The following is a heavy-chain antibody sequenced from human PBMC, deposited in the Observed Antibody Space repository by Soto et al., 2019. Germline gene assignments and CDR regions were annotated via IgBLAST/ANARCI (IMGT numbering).Heavy chain of an antibody. D-gene: IGHD1-26*01. CDR1: GFIFSNYG. CDR2: IWYDGSNK. Sequence: QVQLVESGGGVVQPGRSLRLSCAASGFIFSNYGMHWVGQAPGKGLEWVALIWYDGSNKYYADSVKGRFTISRDNSKNTLYLQMNTLRVEDTALYYCARDLGWASYGYFDQWGQGSLVTVSS. V-gene: IGHV3-33*01. J-gene: IGHJ4*02. CDR3: ARDLGWASYGYFDQ.